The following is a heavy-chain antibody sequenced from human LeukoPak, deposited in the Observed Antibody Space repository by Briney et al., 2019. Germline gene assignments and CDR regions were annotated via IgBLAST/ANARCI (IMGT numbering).Heavy chain of an antibody. CDR1: GFTFSSYA. J-gene: IGHJ4*02. Sequence: GGSLRLSCAASGFTFSSYAMSWVRQSPGKGLEWVSAISGSGGSTYYADSVKGRFTISRDNSKNTLYLQMNSLRAEDTAVYYCANHDYGPHTPLDYWGQGTLVTVSS. V-gene: IGHV3-23*01. D-gene: IGHD4-17*01. CDR3: ANHDYGPHTPLDY. CDR2: ISGSGGST.